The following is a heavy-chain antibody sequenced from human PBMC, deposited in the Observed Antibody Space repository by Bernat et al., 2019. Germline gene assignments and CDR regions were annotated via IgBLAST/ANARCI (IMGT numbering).Heavy chain of an antibody. CDR2: SRNKDKTFTT. J-gene: IGHJ4*02. Sequence: EVQLVESGGGLVQPGGSLRLSCAASGFTFSDHYMDWVRQAPGKGLEWVGRSRNKDKTFTTEYAAAVTGRFTISRDESTNAMYLQMDSLKPEGTAVYYCARAASYSGTYETRNCFDSWGQGTLVTVSS. CDR3: ARAASYSGTYETRNCFDS. V-gene: IGHV3-72*01. D-gene: IGHD1-26*01. CDR1: GFTFSDHY.